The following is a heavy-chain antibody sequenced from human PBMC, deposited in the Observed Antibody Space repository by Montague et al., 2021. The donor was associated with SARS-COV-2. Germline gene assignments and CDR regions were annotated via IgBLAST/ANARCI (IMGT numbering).Heavy chain of an antibody. CDR2: TYYRSKWYD. D-gene: IGHD6-13*01. J-gene: IGHJ4*02. CDR3: ARDRTTTAAAGDGFDY. Sequence: CAISGDSVSSNRAAWNWIRQSPSRGLEWLGRTYYRSKWYDNYALSVRSRITINPETSKNQFSLQLNSVAPEDTAIYYRARDRTTTAAAGDGFDYWGQGTLVTVSS. CDR1: GDSVSSNRAA. V-gene: IGHV6-1*01.